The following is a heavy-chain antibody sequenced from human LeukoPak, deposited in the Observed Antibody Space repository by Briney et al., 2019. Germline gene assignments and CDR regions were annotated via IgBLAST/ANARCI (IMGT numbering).Heavy chain of an antibody. CDR2: IKQDGSEK. J-gene: IGHJ6*03. Sequence: GGSLRLSCAASGFTFSSYWMSWVRQAPGKGLEWVANIKQDGSEKYYVDSVKGRFTISRDNAKNSLYLQMNSLRAEDTAVYYCAKELWFGSLDMDVWGKGTTVTVSS. V-gene: IGHV3-7*01. D-gene: IGHD3-10*01. CDR1: GFTFSSYW. CDR3: AKELWFGSLDMDV.